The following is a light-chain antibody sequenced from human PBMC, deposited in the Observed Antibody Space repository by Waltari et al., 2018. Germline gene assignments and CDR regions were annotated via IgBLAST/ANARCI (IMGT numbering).Light chain of an antibody. CDR3: QHYVRLPAT. V-gene: IGKV3-20*01. CDR1: QSVSRT. J-gene: IGKJ1*01. CDR2: AAS. Sequence: EIVLTQSPGTLSLAPGERATLSCRASQSVSRTLAWYQQKPGQAPSLLIYAASTRATVIPDMFSVSGSGTDFSLTISRLEPEDFAVYYCQHYVRLPATFGQGTKVEIK.